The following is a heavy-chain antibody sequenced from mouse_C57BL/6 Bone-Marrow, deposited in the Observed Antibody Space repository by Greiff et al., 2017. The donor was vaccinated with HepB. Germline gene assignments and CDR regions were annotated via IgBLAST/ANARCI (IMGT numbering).Heavy chain of an antibody. CDR3: AREVYYSREAMDY. J-gene: IGHJ4*01. V-gene: IGHV5-4*01. D-gene: IGHD2-12*01. Sequence: VQLKESGGGLVKPGGSLKLSCAASGFTFSSYAMSWVRQTPEKRLEWVATISDGGSYTYYPDNVKGRFTISRDNAKNNLYLQMSHLKSEDTAMYYCAREVYYSREAMDYWGQGTSVTVSS. CDR1: GFTFSSYA. CDR2: ISDGGSYT.